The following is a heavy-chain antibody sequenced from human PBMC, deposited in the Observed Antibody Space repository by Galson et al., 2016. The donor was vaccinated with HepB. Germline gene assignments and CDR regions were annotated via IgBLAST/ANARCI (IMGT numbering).Heavy chain of an antibody. V-gene: IGHV3-30*18. CDR1: GFGFRSYG. D-gene: IGHD3-22*01. CDR2: ISYDGTNT. CDR3: TKDGDSTGYYYSKFN. Sequence: SLRLSCAASGFGFRSYGMHWVRQAPGKGLEWVAGISYDGTNTYYADSVKGRFTISRDNSKNTLYLQMNSLRAEDTAVYYCTKDGDSTGYYYSKFNWGQGTLVTVSS. J-gene: IGHJ4*02.